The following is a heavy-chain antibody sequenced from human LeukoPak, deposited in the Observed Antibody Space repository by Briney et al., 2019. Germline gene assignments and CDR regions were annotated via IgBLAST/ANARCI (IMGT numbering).Heavy chain of an antibody. Sequence: GGSLRLSCAASGITFSDYWMSWVRQAPGKGLEWVANIRPDGSDKYYVDPVEGRFTISRDNAKSSLSLQMNSLRVEDTAVYYCVRSGSSSVIFDLWGQGTLVTVSS. CDR1: GITFSDYW. CDR2: IRPDGSDK. CDR3: VRSGSSSVIFDL. J-gene: IGHJ4*02. D-gene: IGHD6-6*01. V-gene: IGHV3-7*01.